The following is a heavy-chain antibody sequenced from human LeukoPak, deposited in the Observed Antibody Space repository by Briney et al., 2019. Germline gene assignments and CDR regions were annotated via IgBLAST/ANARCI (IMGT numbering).Heavy chain of an antibody. J-gene: IGHJ4*02. V-gene: IGHV3-30*03. Sequence: GGSLRLSCAASGFTLSSYGMDWVRQAPGKGLEWVALISKDGSDKYYADSVKGRFTISRDNSENTLYLQMNSLRAEDTAVYYCARGAFGESYFDYWGQGTLVTVSS. CDR2: ISKDGSDK. CDR3: ARGAFGESYFDY. CDR1: GFTLSSYG. D-gene: IGHD3-10*01.